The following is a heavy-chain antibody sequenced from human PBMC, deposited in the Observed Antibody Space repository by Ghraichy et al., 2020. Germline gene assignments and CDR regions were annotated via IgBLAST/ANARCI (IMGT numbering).Heavy chain of an antibody. CDR3: ARDYYERSNYHYIYYSEY. J-gene: IGHJ4*02. D-gene: IGHD3-22*01. CDR2: IKQDGSEK. CDR1: GFTFRSYW. V-gene: IGHV3-7*01. Sequence: CAASGFTFRSYWMSWVRQAPGKGLEWVANIKQDGSEKYYVDSLKGRFTISRDNAKNSLYLQMNSLRAEDTAVYYCARDYYERSNYHYIYYSEYWGQGSLVTVSS.